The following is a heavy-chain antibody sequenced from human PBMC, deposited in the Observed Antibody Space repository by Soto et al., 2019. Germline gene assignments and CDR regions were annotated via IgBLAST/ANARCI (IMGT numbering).Heavy chain of an antibody. CDR1: GYTFTSYY. V-gene: IGHV1-46*03. CDR2: INPSGGST. D-gene: IGHD3-3*01. J-gene: IGHJ4*02. Sequence: ASVKVSCKASGYTFTSYYMHWVRQAPGQGLEWMGIINPSGGSTSYAQKFQGRVTMTRDTSTSTVYMELSSLRSEDTAVYYCAIVAGAGVVDYWGQGTLVPVSS. CDR3: AIVAGAGVVDY.